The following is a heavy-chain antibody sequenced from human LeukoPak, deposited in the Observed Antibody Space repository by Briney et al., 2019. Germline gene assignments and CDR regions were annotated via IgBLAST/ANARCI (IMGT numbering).Heavy chain of an antibody. D-gene: IGHD3-10*01. J-gene: IGHJ6*02. V-gene: IGHV4-61*01. CDR2: VYYSGAT. Sequence: SESLSLACSVSGDSVNSGNFDWSWIRQPPGKGLEWIGTVYYSGATHSTPSLMSRITMSFDTTKHRFSLTLTSLTAAGTAMYYCARLVRMVGIGVWRQGITVIVSS. CDR3: ARLVRMVGIGV. CDR1: GDSVNSGNFD.